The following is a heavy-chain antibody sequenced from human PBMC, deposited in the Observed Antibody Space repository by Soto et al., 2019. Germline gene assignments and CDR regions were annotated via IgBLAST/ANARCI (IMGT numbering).Heavy chain of an antibody. V-gene: IGHV3-7*01. Sequence: GGSLRLSCAASGFTFGSYWMSWVRQVPGKGLEWLGTIKRDSTEKKYVASVKGRFTMSRDNAQNSLYLQMDSLRAEDTAVYYCARGSGYGSGGSVNHYLDYWGHGTLVTVSS. CDR1: GFTFGSYW. J-gene: IGHJ4*01. CDR3: ARGSGYGSGGSVNHYLDY. D-gene: IGHD3-10*01. CDR2: IKRDSTEK.